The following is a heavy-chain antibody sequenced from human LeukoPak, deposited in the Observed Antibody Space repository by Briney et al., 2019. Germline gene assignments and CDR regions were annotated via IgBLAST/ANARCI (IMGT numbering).Heavy chain of an antibody. CDR2: INPSGGST. V-gene: IGHV1-46*01. Sequence: GASVKVSCKASGYTFTSYYMHWVRQAPGQGLEWMGIINPSGGSTSYAQKFQGRVTMTRDTSTSTVYMELSSLRSEDTAVYYCARGMTTVTTGAALIFGYWGQGTLVIVSS. CDR3: ARGMTTVTTGAALIFGY. J-gene: IGHJ4*02. D-gene: IGHD4-17*01. CDR1: GYTFTSYY.